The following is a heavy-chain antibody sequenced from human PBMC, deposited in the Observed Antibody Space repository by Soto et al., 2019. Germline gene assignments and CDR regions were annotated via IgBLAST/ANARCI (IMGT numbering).Heavy chain of an antibody. CDR1: GGSISSYY. CDR3: ARGQSGITGTTDWFDP. V-gene: IGHV4-59*01. D-gene: IGHD1-7*01. J-gene: IGHJ5*02. Sequence: SETLSLTCTVSGGSISSYYWSCIRQPPGKGLEWIGYIYYSGSTNYNPSLKSRVTISVDTSKNQFSLKLSSVTAADTAVYYCARGQSGITGTTDWFDPWGQGTLVTVSS. CDR2: IYYSGST.